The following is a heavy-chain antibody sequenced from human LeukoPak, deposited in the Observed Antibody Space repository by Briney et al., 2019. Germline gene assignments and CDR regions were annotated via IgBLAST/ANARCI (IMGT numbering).Heavy chain of an antibody. CDR1: GFTFSSYS. CDR3: ARGQGAYCSGGSCYTGYFDP. D-gene: IGHD2-15*01. V-gene: IGHV3-21*01. J-gene: IGHJ5*02. Sequence: GGSLRLSCAASGFTFSSYSMNWVRQAPGKGLEWVSSITSRSSYIYYAESVKGRFTISRDNAKNSLYLQMNSLRAEDTAVYYCARGQGAYCSGGSCYTGYFDPWGQGTLVTVSS. CDR2: ITSRSSYI.